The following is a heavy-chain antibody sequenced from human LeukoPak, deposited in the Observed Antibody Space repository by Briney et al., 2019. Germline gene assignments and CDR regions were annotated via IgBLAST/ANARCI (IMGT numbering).Heavy chain of an antibody. D-gene: IGHD3-22*01. CDR3: ARDGYYDSSGYDY. Sequence: ASETLSLTCAVSGGSISSSNWWSWVRQPPGKGLEWIGEIYHSGSTNYNPSLKSRVTISVDKSKNQFSLKLSSVTAADTAVYYCARDGYYDSSGYDYWGQGTLVTVSS. V-gene: IGHV4-4*02. J-gene: IGHJ4*02. CDR1: GGSISSSNW. CDR2: IYHSGST.